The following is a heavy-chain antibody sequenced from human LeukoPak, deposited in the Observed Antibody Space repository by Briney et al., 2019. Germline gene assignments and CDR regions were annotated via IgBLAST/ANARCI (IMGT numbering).Heavy chain of an antibody. Sequence: GGSLRLSCAASGFTFSSYSMNWVRQAPGKGLEWVSYISSTNTIYYADSVKGRFTISRDNAKNSLYLQMSSLRVDDTAVYYCAKAASSSWPSYYYGMDVWGQGTTVTVSS. J-gene: IGHJ6*02. D-gene: IGHD6-13*01. V-gene: IGHV3-48*01. CDR2: ISSTNTI. CDR1: GFTFSSYS. CDR3: AKAASSSWPSYYYGMDV.